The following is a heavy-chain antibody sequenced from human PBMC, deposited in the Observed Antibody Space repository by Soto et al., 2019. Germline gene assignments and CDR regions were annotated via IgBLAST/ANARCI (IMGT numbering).Heavy chain of an antibody. CDR2: IYYSGST. Sequence: SETLSLTCTVCGGSISSYYWSWIRQHPGKGLEWIGYIYYSGSTNYNPSLKSRVTISVDTSKNQFSLKLSSVTAADTAVYYCARDEGGPARGSPYYYGMDVWGQGTTVTVSS. D-gene: IGHD2-2*01. J-gene: IGHJ6*01. CDR3: ARDEGGPARGSPYYYGMDV. CDR1: GGSISSYY. V-gene: IGHV4-59*01.